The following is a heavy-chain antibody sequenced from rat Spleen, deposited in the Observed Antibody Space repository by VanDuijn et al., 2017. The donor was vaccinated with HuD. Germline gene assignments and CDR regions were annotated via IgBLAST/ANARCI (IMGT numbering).Heavy chain of an antibody. CDR1: GFSLTNFH. CDR2: IKNGGNT. Sequence: QVQVKESGPGLVQPSQTLSLTCTVSGFSLTNFHVHWVRQPPGKGLEWMGRIKNGGNTDYNSALKSRLSISRDTSKSQVFLKMNSLQTEDTAFYFCIRERYGNPASYYFDYWGQGVMVTVSS. V-gene: IGHV2-19*01. J-gene: IGHJ2*01. D-gene: IGHD1-7*01. CDR3: IRERYGNPASYYFDY.